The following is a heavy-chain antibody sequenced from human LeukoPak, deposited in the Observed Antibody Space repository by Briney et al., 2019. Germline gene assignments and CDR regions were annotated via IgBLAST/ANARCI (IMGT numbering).Heavy chain of an antibody. Sequence: GGSLRLSCAVSGFTFSDHYMSWVRQAPGKGLEWVSVIYSGGNTYYADSVKGRFTISRDNSKNTVSLQMNSLRDEDTAVYFCAVSRIVGAVDVFDMWGQGTMVTVSS. CDR3: AVSRIVGAVDVFDM. J-gene: IGHJ3*02. CDR2: IYSGGNT. D-gene: IGHD1-26*01. V-gene: IGHV3-66*01. CDR1: GFTFSDHY.